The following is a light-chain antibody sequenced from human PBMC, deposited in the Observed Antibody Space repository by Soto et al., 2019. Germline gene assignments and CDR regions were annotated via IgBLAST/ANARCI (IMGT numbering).Light chain of an antibody. V-gene: IGKV1-8*01. Sequence: AIRMTQSPSSLSASTGDRVTITCRASQGISSYLAWYQQKPGKAPKLLIYAASTLQSGVPSRFSGSGSGTDFTLTISCLQSEDFATYYCQQYYSYTLTFGQGTLLEIK. CDR3: QQYYSYTLT. CDR2: AAS. J-gene: IGKJ5*01. CDR1: QGISSY.